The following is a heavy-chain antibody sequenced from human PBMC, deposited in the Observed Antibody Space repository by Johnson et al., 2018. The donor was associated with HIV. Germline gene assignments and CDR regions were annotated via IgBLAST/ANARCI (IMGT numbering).Heavy chain of an antibody. Sequence: VQLVESGGGVVQPGRSLKLSCEASGFTFSDYGMHWVRQAPGKGLEWVANIKQDGSEKYYVDSVKGRFTISRDNAKNSLYLQMNSLRAEDTAVYYCARDRYYDFWSGYRTFDIWGQGTMVTVSS. D-gene: IGHD3-3*01. J-gene: IGHJ3*02. CDR3: ARDRYYDFWSGYRTFDI. CDR1: GFTFSDYG. V-gene: IGHV3-7*05. CDR2: IKQDGSEK.